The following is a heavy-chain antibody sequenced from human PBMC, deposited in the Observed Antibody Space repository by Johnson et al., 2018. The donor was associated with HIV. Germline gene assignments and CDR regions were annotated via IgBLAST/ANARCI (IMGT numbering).Heavy chain of an antibody. D-gene: IGHD2-15*01. J-gene: IGHJ3*02. Sequence: VQLVESGGGLVQPGGSLRLSCAASGFTFSSYWMHWVRRAPGKGLVWVSRINSDWSRTSYADSVQGRFTISRDNAKNTLVVQMRSLRAEDTAVYYCASGKSCHRDAFDIWGQGTMVTVSS. CDR2: INSDWSRT. CDR3: ASGKSCHRDAFDI. CDR1: GFTFSSYW. V-gene: IGHV3-74*02.